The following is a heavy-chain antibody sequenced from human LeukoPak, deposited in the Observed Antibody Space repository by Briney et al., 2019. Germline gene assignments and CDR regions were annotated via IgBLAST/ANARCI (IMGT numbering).Heavy chain of an antibody. D-gene: IGHD3/OR15-3a*01. CDR1: GFTFSSYS. V-gene: IGHV3-21*01. Sequence: GGSLRLSCAASGFTFSSYSMNWVRQAPGKGLEWVSSISSSSSYIYYADSVKGRFTISRDNAKNSLYLQMNSLRAEDTAVYYCARGGQTSYWYFDLWGRGTLVTVSS. CDR2: ISSSSSYI. J-gene: IGHJ2*01. CDR3: ARGGQTSYWYFDL.